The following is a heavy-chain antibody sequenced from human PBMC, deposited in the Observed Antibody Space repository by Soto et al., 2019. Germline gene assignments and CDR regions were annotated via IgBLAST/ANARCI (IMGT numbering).Heavy chain of an antibody. CDR3: ARIGDCSGGSCPTEAGDFDY. D-gene: IGHD2-15*01. CDR1: GYTFTGYY. Sequence: GASVKVSCKASGYTFTGYYMHWVRQAPGQGLEWMGWINPNSGGTNYAQKFQGRVTMTRDTSISTAYMELSRLRSDDTAVYYCARIGDCSGGSCPTEAGDFDYWGQGTLVTVSS. J-gene: IGHJ4*02. CDR2: INPNSGGT. V-gene: IGHV1-2*02.